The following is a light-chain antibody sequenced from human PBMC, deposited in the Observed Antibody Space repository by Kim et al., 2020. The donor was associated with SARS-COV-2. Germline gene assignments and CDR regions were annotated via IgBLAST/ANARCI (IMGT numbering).Light chain of an antibody. J-gene: IGLJ2*01. Sequence: SVALGQTATIPCGGSNIENKNVHWYHQRPGQAPVLVMYRDKKRPSGIPERLSGSNSGNTATPTISRVEAGDEGDYYCQVWDSRTVVFGGGTQLTVL. CDR1: NIENKN. CDR3: QVWDSRTVV. V-gene: IGLV3-9*01. CDR2: RDK.